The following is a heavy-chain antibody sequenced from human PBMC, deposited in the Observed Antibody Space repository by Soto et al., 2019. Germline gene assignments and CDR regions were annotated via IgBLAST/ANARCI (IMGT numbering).Heavy chain of an antibody. CDR3: ARGGAAAGPSKGSDAFDI. J-gene: IGHJ3*02. V-gene: IGHV1-69*06. D-gene: IGHD6-13*01. Sequence: QVQLVQSGAEVKKPGSSVKVSCKASGGTFSSYAISWVRQAPGQGLEWMGGIIPIFGTANYAQKFQGRVTITADKSTSTAYMELSSLRSEDTAVYYCARGGAAAGPSKGSDAFDIWGQGTMVTVSS. CDR2: IIPIFGTA. CDR1: GGTFSSYA.